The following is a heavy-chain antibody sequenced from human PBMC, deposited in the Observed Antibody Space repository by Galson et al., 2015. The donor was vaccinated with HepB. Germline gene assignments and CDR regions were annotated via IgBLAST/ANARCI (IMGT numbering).Heavy chain of an antibody. CDR2: VSGNGGRT. D-gene: IGHD4-17*01. V-gene: IGHV3-23*01. CDR1: EFTFSTYA. J-gene: IGHJ5*02. Sequence: SLRLSCAASEFTFSTYAMHWIRQAPGKGLDWVSAVSGNGGRTYYADFVKGRFTISRDNSKNTLHLQMSSLRVEDTAVYYCGRDAAYGDYDLRWFDPWGPGTLVTVSS. CDR3: GRDAAYGDYDLRWFDP.